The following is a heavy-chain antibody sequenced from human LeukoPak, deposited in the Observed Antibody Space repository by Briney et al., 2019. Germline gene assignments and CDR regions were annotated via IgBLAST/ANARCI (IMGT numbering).Heavy chain of an antibody. Sequence: PGGSLRLSCAASGFTVSSNYMSWVRQAPGKGLEWVSVIYSGGSTYYADSVKDRFTISRDTSKNTLYLQMNSLRAEDTAVYYCVRDTFGELFAWGQGTLVTVSS. J-gene: IGHJ5*02. V-gene: IGHV3-53*01. CDR1: GFTVSSNY. CDR3: VRDTFGELFA. CDR2: IYSGGST. D-gene: IGHD3-10*01.